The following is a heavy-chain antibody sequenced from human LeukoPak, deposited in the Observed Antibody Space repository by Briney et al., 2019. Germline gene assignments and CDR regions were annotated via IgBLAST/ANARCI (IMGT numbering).Heavy chain of an antibody. J-gene: IGHJ3*02. V-gene: IGHV1-2*02. Sequence: GASVKVSCKASGYTFTGYYMHWVRQAPGQGLEWMGWINPNSGGTNYAQKFQGRVTMTRDTSISTAYMELSRLRSDDTAVYYCARGVTMIVVDTDAFDIWGQGTMVTVSS. CDR2: INPNSGGT. CDR3: ARGVTMIVVDTDAFDI. D-gene: IGHD3-22*01. CDR1: GYTFTGYY.